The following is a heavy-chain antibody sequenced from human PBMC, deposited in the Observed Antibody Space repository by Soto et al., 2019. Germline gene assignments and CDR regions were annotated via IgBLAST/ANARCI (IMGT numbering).Heavy chain of an antibody. J-gene: IGHJ4*02. CDR1: GYIFTSYG. D-gene: IGHD4-17*01. Sequence: QAPLVQSGPEVKKPGASVKVSCKGSGYIFTSYGIAWVRQAPGQGLEWMGWISAHNGNTEYAQKFQGRVTVTRDTSTSTAYLELSSLRSDDTALYYCARGRYGDYWGQGALVTVSS. CDR3: ARGRYGDY. V-gene: IGHV1-18*01. CDR2: ISAHNGNT.